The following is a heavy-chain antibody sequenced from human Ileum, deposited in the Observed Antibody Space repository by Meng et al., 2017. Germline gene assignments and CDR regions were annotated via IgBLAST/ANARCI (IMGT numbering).Heavy chain of an antibody. J-gene: IGHJ4*02. V-gene: IGHV4-59*01. CDR1: GGSI. CDR2: IYDSGRT. D-gene: IGHD3-16*01. CDR3: ATMRVGRLLFDY. Sequence: SEPLSLTCTVPGGSIWSCIRQSPGKVLEWIGYIYDSGRTNYNPSLKSRLTLSVDTSNNQVSLKLSSVTAADTAVYYCATMRVGRLLFDYWGQGTLVTVSS.